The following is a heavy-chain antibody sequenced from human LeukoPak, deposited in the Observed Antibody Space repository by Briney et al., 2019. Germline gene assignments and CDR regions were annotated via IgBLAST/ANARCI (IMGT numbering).Heavy chain of an antibody. CDR2: VTGTGGTT. CDR3: AKLEGVYYPHWFDP. V-gene: IGHV3-23*01. Sequence: GGSLRLSCAASGFTFSDYAMTWVRQAPGKGLEWVSGVTGTGGTTYYAYSVKGRFTISRDNFKNTLYLQMNSLRAEDTAVYYCAKLEGVYYPHWFDPWGQGTLVTVSS. J-gene: IGHJ5*02. CDR1: GFTFSDYA. D-gene: IGHD3-22*01.